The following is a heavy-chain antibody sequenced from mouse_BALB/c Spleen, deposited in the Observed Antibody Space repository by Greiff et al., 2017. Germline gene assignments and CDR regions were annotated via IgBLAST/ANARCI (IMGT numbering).Heavy chain of an antibody. CDR2: ISNGGGST. Sequence: EVMLVESGGGLVQPGGSLKLSCAASGFTFSSYTMSWVRQTPEKRLEWVAYISNGGGSTYYPDTVKGRFTISRDNAKNTLYLQMSSLKSEDTAMYYCARQRGGYYFDYWGQGTTLTVSS. V-gene: IGHV5-12-2*01. J-gene: IGHJ2*01. CDR3: ARQRGGYYFDY. CDR1: GFTFSSYT.